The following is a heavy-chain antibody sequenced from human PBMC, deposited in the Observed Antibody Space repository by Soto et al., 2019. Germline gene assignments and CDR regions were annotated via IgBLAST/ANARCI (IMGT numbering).Heavy chain of an antibody. Sequence: SETLSLTCTVSGGSISSYYWSWIRQPPGKGLEWIGYISCSGSTNYNPSLKSRVTISVDTSKNQFSLKLSPVTAADTAVYYCARQWGYNFDYWGQGTLVTVSS. CDR3: ARQWGYNFDY. J-gene: IGHJ4*02. CDR2: ISCSGST. V-gene: IGHV4-59*08. D-gene: IGHD5-12*01. CDR1: GGSISSYY.